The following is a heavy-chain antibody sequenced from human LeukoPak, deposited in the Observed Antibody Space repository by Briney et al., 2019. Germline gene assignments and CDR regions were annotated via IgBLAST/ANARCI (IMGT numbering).Heavy chain of an antibody. D-gene: IGHD3-3*01. CDR3: VREAGWSHDS. J-gene: IGHJ5*01. Sequence: HPGGSLGLSCAASGVTFSNYWMSWVRQAPGKGLEWVATIKADGSAEYYVDSVKGRFTISRDNAKNSLHLQMNSLRAEDTAVYYCVREAGWSHDSWGQGTLVTVSS. CDR1: GVTFSNYW. V-gene: IGHV3-7*05. CDR2: IKADGSAE.